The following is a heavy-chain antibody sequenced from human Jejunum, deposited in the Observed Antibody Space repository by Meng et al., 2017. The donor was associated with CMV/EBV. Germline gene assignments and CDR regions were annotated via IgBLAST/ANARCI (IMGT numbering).Heavy chain of an antibody. D-gene: IGHD1-26*01. Sequence: SGYAFATCGINWVRQAPGQGLEWMGWIGPYNDNTHYAQKFQGRVTMTTDTYTNTAYMELRSLKSDDTAVYYCARDASVLYSGSYADFWGQGSLVTVSS. J-gene: IGHJ4*02. CDR2: IGPYNDNT. CDR3: ARDASVLYSGSYADF. CDR1: GYAFATCG. V-gene: IGHV1-18*01.